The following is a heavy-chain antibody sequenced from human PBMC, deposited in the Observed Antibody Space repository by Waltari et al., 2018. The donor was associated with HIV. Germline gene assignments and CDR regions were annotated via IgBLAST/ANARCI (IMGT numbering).Heavy chain of an antibody. J-gene: IGHJ4*02. CDR1: GFTFSSSA. D-gene: IGHD3-22*01. CDR3: ARDYDSSGQIRY. CDR2: ISYDGSNK. Sequence: QVQLVESGGGVVQPGRSLRLACAAAGFTFSSSAMHWVRQAPGKGLEWVAVISYDGSNKYYADSVKGRFTISRDNSKNTLYLQMNSLRAEDTAVYYCARDYDSSGQIRYWGQGTLVTVSS. V-gene: IGHV3-30-3*01.